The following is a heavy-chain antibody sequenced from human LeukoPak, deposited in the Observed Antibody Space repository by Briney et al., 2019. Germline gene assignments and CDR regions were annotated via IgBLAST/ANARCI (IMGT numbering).Heavy chain of an antibody. Sequence: ASVKVSCKASGDTFTSYGISWVRQAPGQGLEWMGWISGYNGNTKYAQRLQDRVTMTTDTSTSTAYMELRGLRSDDTAVYYCARDYCSGGTCYSFSFHYFDSWGQGTLVTVPS. CDR1: GDTFTSYG. CDR3: ARDYCSGGTCYSFSFHYFDS. D-gene: IGHD2-15*01. V-gene: IGHV1-18*04. CDR2: ISGYNGNT. J-gene: IGHJ4*02.